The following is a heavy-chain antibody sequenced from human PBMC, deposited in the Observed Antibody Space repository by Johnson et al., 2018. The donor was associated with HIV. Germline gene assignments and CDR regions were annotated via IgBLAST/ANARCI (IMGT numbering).Heavy chain of an antibody. CDR3: ARVALVVYAFDI. CDR1: GFTVSSNY. V-gene: IGHV3-66*02. CDR2: LYSGGST. Sequence: MQLVESGGGLVQPGGSLRLSCASSGFTVSSNYMSWVRQAPGTGLAWVSVLYSGGSTHYADSVQGRFTISRDNSKNTLYLQMNSLRAEDTAVYYCARVALVVYAFDIWGQGTMVTVSS. J-gene: IGHJ3*02. D-gene: IGHD2-15*01.